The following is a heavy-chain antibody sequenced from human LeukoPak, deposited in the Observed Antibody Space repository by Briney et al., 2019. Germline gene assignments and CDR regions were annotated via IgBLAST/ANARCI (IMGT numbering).Heavy chain of an antibody. V-gene: IGHV3-53*01. CDR2: IYSHGAT. CDR1: GFTVYNNY. J-gene: IGHJ4*02. D-gene: IGHD3-22*01. CDR3: TRKTDSGGSGDY. Sequence: GGSLRLSCAASGFTVYNNYMTWVRQAPGKGLECVSVIYSHGATYYAVSVKGRFTISRGKSKNTLYLQMNDLRPDDTAVYYCTRKTDSGGSGDYWGQGALVTVSS.